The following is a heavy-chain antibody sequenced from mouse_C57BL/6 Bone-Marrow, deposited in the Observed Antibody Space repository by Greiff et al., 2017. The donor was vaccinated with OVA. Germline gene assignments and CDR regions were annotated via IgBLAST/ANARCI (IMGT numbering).Heavy chain of an antibody. CDR3: ARLYYYGSSRGYYFDY. D-gene: IGHD1-1*01. J-gene: IGHJ2*01. V-gene: IGHV5-6*01. CDR1: GFTFSSYG. Sequence: EVQRVESGGDLVKPGGSLKLSCAASGFTFSSYGMSWVRQTPDKRLEWVATISSGGSYTYYPDSVKGRFTISRDNAKNTLYLQMSSLKSEDTAMYYCARLYYYGSSRGYYFDYWGQGTTLTVSS. CDR2: ISSGGSYT.